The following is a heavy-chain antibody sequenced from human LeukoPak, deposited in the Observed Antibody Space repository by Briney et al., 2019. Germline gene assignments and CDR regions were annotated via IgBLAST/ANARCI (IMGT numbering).Heavy chain of an antibody. V-gene: IGHV4-38-2*02. CDR1: GYSISSGYY. D-gene: IGHD3-10*01. J-gene: IGHJ4*02. CDR2: IYYSGST. Sequence: PSETLSLTCTVSGYSISSGYYWGWIRQPPGKGLEWIGYIYYSGSTNYNPSLKSRVTISVDTSKNQFSLKLSSVTAADTAVYYCARGHYYSSDFDYWGQGTLVTVSS. CDR3: ARGHYYSSDFDY.